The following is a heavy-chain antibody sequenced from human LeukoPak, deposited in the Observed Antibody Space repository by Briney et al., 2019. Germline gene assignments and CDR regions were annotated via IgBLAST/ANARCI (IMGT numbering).Heavy chain of an antibody. J-gene: IGHJ4*02. CDR2: INHSGST. Sequence: PSETLSLTCAVYGGSFSGYYWSWIRQPPGKGLEWIGEINHSGSTNYSPSLKSRVTISVDTSKNQFPLKLSSVTAADTAVYYCARVLAYSSSWYRWDYWGQGTLVTVSS. D-gene: IGHD6-13*01. CDR3: ARVLAYSSSWYRWDY. CDR1: GGSFSGYY. V-gene: IGHV4-34*01.